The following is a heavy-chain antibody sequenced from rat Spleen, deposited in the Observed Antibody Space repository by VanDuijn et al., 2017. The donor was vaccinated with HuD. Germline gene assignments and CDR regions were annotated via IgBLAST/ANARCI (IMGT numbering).Heavy chain of an antibody. V-gene: IGHV5-29*01. CDR2: ISYDGGRN. CDR3: ARKGILRPGGDYFDY. Sequence: EVQLVESDGGLVQPGRSLKLSCAASGFTFSDYYMAWVRQAPTKGLEWVATISYDGGRNFYRDSVKGRFTISRDNAKSTLYLQMDSLRSEDTATYYCARKGILRPGGDYFDYWGQGVMVTVSS. D-gene: IGHD1-6*01. CDR1: GFTFSDYY. J-gene: IGHJ2*01.